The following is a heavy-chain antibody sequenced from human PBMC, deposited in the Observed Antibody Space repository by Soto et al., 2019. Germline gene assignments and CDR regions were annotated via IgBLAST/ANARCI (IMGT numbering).Heavy chain of an antibody. D-gene: IGHD1-1*01. Sequence: GGSLRLSCAAFGLTVSGTKYVAWVRQAPGKGLEWVSALYDVYGSFYADSVKGRFTTSSDNSKSTVYLQMNDLRPDDTAVYYCASWHEREHAYDVWGQGTAVTVSS. CDR3: ASWHEREHAYDV. CDR1: GLTVSGTKY. J-gene: IGHJ3*01. CDR2: LYDVYGS. V-gene: IGHV3-53*01.